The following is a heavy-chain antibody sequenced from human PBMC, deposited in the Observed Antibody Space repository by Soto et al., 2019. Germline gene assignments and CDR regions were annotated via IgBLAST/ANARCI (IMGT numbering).Heavy chain of an antibody. J-gene: IGHJ5*02. CDR1: GGSFSGYY. CDR3: ASGYYDFWSGYPNWFDP. Sequence: SETLSLTCAVYGGSFSGYYWSWIRQPPGKGLEWIGEINHSGSTNYNPSLKSRVTISVDTSKNQFSLKLSSVTAADTAVYYCASGYYDFWSGYPNWFDPWGKGTLVTVS. D-gene: IGHD3-3*01. V-gene: IGHV4-34*01. CDR2: INHSGST.